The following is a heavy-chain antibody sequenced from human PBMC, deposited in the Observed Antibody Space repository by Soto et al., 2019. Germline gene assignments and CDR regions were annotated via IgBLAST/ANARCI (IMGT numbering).Heavy chain of an antibody. CDR1: GGTFSSYT. J-gene: IGHJ4*02. D-gene: IGHD4-17*01. Sequence: SVKVSCKASGGTFSSYTISWVRQAPGQGLEWMGRIIPILGIANYAQKFQGRVTITADKSTSTAYMELSSLRSEDTAVYYCARAGHYGHYVDYWGQGTLVTVSS. CDR2: IIPILGIA. V-gene: IGHV1-69*02. CDR3: ARAGHYGHYVDY.